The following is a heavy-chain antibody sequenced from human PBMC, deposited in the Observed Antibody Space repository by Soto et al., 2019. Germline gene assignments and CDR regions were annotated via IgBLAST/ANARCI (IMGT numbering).Heavy chain of an antibody. CDR3: ARYFRGSGRYFFDY. Sequence: LRLSCVASGFTFITSFMGWVRQAPGKGLEWVANINQDGGGTYYVDSVEGRFTISRDNAKDSLYLQMNSLRGEDTAVYYCARYFRGSGRYFFDYWGQGTLVTVSS. J-gene: IGHJ4*02. CDR2: INQDGGGT. CDR1: GFTFITSF. D-gene: IGHD6-19*01. V-gene: IGHV3-7*03.